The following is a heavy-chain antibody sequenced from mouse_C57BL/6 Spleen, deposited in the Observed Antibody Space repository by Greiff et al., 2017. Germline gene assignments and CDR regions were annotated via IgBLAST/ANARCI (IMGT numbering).Heavy chain of an antibody. V-gene: IGHV5-17*01. D-gene: IGHD1-1*01. J-gene: IGHJ3*02. CDR1: GFTFSDYG. CDR2: ISSGSSTI. CDR3: ARDYYGSSYDP. Sequence: DVKLVESGGGLVKPGGSLELSCAASGFTFSDYGMHWVRQAPEKGLEWVAYISSGSSTIYYADTVKGRFTISRDNAKNTLFLQMTSLRSEDTAMYYCARDYYGSSYDPWGQGTLVTVSA.